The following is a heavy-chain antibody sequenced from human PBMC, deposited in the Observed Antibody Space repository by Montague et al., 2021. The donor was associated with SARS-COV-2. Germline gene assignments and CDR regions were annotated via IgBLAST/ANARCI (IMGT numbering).Heavy chain of an antibody. J-gene: IGHJ6*02. CDR1: GFTFSSYA. D-gene: IGHD2-2*01. CDR2: ISYDGSNK. V-gene: IGHV3-30*03. CDR3: ARVGRDSAILPIAIHYGMDV. Sequence: SLRLSCAASGFTFSSYAMHWVRQAPGKGLEWVAVISYDGSNKYYADSVKGRFTISRDNSKNTLYLQMNSLRAEDTAVYYCARVGRDSAILPIAIHYGMDVWGQGTTVTVSS.